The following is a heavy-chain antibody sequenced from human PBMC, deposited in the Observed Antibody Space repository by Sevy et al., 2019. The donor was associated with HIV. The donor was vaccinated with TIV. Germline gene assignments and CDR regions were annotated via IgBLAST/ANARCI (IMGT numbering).Heavy chain of an antibody. Sequence: GGSLRLSCAASGFNIRVYWMLWVRQAPGKGLEWVANINEDGSTKYYLESVKGRFTISRDNAENSVFLQMNSLRVEETAVYYCVRALFKAYSLWGQGTLVTVSS. CDR3: VRALFKAYSL. CDR2: INEDGSTK. V-gene: IGHV3-7*01. D-gene: IGHD5-18*01. CDR1: GFNIRVYW. J-gene: IGHJ4*02.